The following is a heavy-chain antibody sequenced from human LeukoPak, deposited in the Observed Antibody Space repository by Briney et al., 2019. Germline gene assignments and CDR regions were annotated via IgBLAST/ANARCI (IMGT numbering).Heavy chain of an antibody. CDR1: GFTFDDYA. V-gene: IGHV3-43*02. D-gene: IGHD3-16*02. CDR2: ISGDGGST. Sequence: GGSLRLSCAAAGFTFDDYAMHWGRQAPGKGVEWVSLISGDGGSTYYADSVKGRFTISRDNSKSSLYLQMNSLRTEDPALYYCAKTLVGELSLIVGYWGQGTLVTVSS. CDR3: AKTLVGELSLIVGY. J-gene: IGHJ4*02.